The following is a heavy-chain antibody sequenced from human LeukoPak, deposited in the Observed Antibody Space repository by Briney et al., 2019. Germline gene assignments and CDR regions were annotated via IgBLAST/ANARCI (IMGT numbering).Heavy chain of an antibody. J-gene: IGHJ1*01. D-gene: IGHD1-26*01. CDR1: GFRFRNYW. Sequence: GGSLRLSCVASGFRFRNYWMAWIRHAPGRGLEWVANINEDGNEKYYLDSVRGRFIISRDNARSSLFLQMNSLRGEDTGVYYCVRELVVGPAEYFQSWGQGTLVAVSS. V-gene: IGHV3-7*01. CDR3: VRELVVGPAEYFQS. CDR2: INEDGNEK.